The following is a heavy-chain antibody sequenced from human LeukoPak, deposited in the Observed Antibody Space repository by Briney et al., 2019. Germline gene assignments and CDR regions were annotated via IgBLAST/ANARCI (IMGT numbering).Heavy chain of an antibody. V-gene: IGHV4-61*01. D-gene: IGHD3-10*01. CDR3: ARGPYGYVDY. J-gene: IGHJ4*02. CDR1: GGSISSSSYY. CDR2: IYYSGST. Sequence: PSETLSLTCTVSGGSISSSSYYWSWIRQPPGKGLEWIGYIYYSGSTNYNPSLKSRVTISVDTSKNQFSLKLSSVTAADTAVYYCARGPYGYVDYWGQGTLVTVSS.